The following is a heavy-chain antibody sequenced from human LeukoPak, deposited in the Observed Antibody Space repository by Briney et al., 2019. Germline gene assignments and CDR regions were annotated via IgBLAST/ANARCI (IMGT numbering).Heavy chain of an antibody. V-gene: IGHV1-8*01. J-gene: IGHJ4*02. CDR2: MNPNSGNT. CDR3: ARERGRIRSSFDY. CDR1: GYTFTSYD. Sequence: GASVKVSCKASGYTFTSYDINWVRPATGQGLEWMGWMNPNSGNTGNSQKFQGRVTMTTTTSISTAYMELSSLRSEDTAVYYWARERGRIRSSFDYWGEGTLVSVSS.